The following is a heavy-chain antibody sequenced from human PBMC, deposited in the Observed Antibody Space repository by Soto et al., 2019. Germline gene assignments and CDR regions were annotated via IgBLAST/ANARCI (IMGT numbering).Heavy chain of an antibody. CDR1: GYTFTSYD. CDR3: AGCSGGSCYLYGFDP. D-gene: IGHD2-15*01. J-gene: IGHJ5*02. Sequence: ASVKVSCKASGYTFTSYDINWVRQATGQGLEWMGWMNPNSGNAGYAQKLQGRVTMTTDTSTSTAYMELRSLRSDDTTVYYCAGCSGGSCYLYGFDPWGQGTLVTVSS. V-gene: IGHV1-8*01. CDR2: MNPNSGNA.